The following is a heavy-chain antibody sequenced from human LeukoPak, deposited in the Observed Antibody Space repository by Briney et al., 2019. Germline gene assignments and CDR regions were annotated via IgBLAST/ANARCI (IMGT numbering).Heavy chain of an antibody. D-gene: IGHD3-9*01. Sequence: SETLSLTCTVSGYSISSGYYWGWIRQPPGKGLEWIGSIYHSGSTYYNPSLKSRVTISVDTSKNQFSLKLSSVTAADTAVYYCVKIFDWLSRHDYWGQGTLVTVSS. V-gene: IGHV4-38-2*02. CDR2: IYHSGST. CDR3: VKIFDWLSRHDY. J-gene: IGHJ4*02. CDR1: GYSISSGYY.